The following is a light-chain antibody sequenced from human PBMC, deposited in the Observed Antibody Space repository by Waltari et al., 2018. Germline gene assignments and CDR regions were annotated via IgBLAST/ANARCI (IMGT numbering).Light chain of an antibody. CDR1: RDHVDY. V-gene: IGLV2-14*03. CDR2: YVS. Sequence: QSALTQPASVSVSPGQSITIPCTGRRDHVDYFSCYQQPPGKVPKPLIYYVSNRPSGVSYRFSGSKSGNTASLTISGLQTEDEADYYCASYTHTNPLWVFGGGTKVTVL. CDR3: ASYTHTNPLWV. J-gene: IGLJ3*02.